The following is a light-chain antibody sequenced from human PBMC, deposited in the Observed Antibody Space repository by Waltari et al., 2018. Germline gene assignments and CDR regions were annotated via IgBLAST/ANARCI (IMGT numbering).Light chain of an antibody. CDR1: TSDDGGSGY. Sequence: QAARTHARSVSGEPGQSVTLSCTGTTSDDGGSGYVPCYNQRPGKAPKVMVYEVSMRPSGVPDRFSGSKSGNTASLTISGLQAEDEAEYYCCSYAGSHSWVFGGGTRLTVL. CDR2: EVS. V-gene: IGLV2-11*01. CDR3: CSYAGSHSWV. J-gene: IGLJ3*02.